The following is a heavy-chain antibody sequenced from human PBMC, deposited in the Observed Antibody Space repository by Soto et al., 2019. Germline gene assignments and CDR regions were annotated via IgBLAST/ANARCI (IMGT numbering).Heavy chain of an antibody. Sequence: QTLSLTCAISGERVSSNSAAWNWIRQYTSRGLEWLGRTYYRSKWYNDYAVSVKSRITINPDTSKKQFSLQMNSVTPEDTAVYYCARGGATIFGVVIDYWGQGTLVTVSS. D-gene: IGHD3-3*01. V-gene: IGHV6-1*01. CDR1: GERVSSNSAA. J-gene: IGHJ4*02. CDR3: ARGGATIFGVVIDY. CDR2: TYYRSKWYN.